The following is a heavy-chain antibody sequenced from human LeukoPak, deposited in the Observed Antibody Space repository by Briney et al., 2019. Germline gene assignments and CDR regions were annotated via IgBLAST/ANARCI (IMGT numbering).Heavy chain of an antibody. Sequence: SVKVSCKASGYTFTGYYMHWVRQAPGQGLEWMGWINPNSGGTNYAQKFQGRVTMTRDTSISTAYMELSRLRSEDTAVYYCARADYDFWSGYYSGFDYWGQGTLVTVSS. CDR1: GYTFTGYY. D-gene: IGHD3-3*01. V-gene: IGHV1-2*02. CDR2: INPNSGGT. J-gene: IGHJ4*02. CDR3: ARADYDFWSGYYSGFDY.